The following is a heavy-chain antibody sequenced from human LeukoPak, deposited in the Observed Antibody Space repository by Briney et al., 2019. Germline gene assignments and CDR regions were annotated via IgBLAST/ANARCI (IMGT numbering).Heavy chain of an antibody. CDR1: GFRFSDSA. D-gene: IGHD3-22*01. V-gene: IGHV3-73*01. CDR2: IRTKAHTYAT. Sequence: GGSLRLSCATSGFRFSDSAMHWVRQASGKGPEWVGRIRTKAHTYATAYAASVKGRFTISRDNAKNSLYLEVNSLRDEDTALYYCALYFYDGSGYPSFDYWGQGTLVTVSS. J-gene: IGHJ4*02. CDR3: ALYFYDGSGYPSFDY.